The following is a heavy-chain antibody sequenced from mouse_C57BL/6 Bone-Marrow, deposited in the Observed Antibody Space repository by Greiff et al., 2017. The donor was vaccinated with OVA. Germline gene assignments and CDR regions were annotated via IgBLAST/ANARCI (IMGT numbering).Heavy chain of an antibody. Sequence: VQLQQPGAELVKPGASVKMSCKASGYTFTSYWITWVKQRPGQGLEWIGDIYPGSGSTNYTEKFKSKAILTVDTSSSTAYMQLSSLTSEDSAVYYCERWVFLYAMDYWGQGTSVTVSS. CDR1: GYTFTSYW. CDR2: IYPGSGST. J-gene: IGHJ4*01. CDR3: ERWVFLYAMDY. V-gene: IGHV1-55*01.